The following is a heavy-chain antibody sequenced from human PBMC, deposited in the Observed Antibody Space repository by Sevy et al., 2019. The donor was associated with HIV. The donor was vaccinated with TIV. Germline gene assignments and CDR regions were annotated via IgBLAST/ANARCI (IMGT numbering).Heavy chain of an antibody. CDR3: ARVDAYYDIGFVP. CDR1: GFSFSNYE. V-gene: IGHV3-48*03. D-gene: IGHD3-22*01. J-gene: IGHJ5*02. CDR2: ISSSGSTI. Sequence: GGSLRLSCEASGFSFSNYEMNWVRQAPGKGLEWASYISSSGSTIYYADSVKGRFTISRDNAKNSLYLQMNRLRVEDTAVYYCARVDAYYDIGFVPWGQGTLVTVSS.